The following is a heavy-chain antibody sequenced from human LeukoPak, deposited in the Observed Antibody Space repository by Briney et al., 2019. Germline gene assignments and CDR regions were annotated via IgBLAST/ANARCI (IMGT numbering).Heavy chain of an antibody. Sequence: GGSLRLSCAASGFTFSGYAMSWVRQAPGKGLELVSLISGNGVGTYYADSVKGRFTISRDNSKNTVYLQMNSLRAEDTAVYYCAKRNGGNSGAFDYWGQGTLVTVSS. V-gene: IGHV3-23*01. D-gene: IGHD4-23*01. CDR1: GFTFSGYA. CDR2: ISGNGVGT. J-gene: IGHJ4*02. CDR3: AKRNGGNSGAFDY.